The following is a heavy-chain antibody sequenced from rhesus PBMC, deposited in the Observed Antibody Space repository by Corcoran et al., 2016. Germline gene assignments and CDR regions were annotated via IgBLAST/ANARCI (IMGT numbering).Heavy chain of an antibody. Sequence: QLQLQESGPGLVKPSETLSVTCAVSGGSISSSSWSWIRQPPGKGLEWSGYIYGSGSRTNYNPPLKRRVTLSGDTSKNQLSLKLSSVTAADTAVYYCAKALRWGLIDYWGQGVLVTVSS. CDR1: GGSISSSS. V-gene: IGHV4-169*01. D-gene: IGHD1-44*01. J-gene: IGHJ4*01. CDR2: IYGSGSRT. CDR3: AKALRWGLIDY.